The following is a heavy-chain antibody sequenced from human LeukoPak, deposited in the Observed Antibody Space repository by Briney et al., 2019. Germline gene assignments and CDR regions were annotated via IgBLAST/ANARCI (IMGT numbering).Heavy chain of an antibody. V-gene: IGHV1-69*01. Sequence: SVKVACQASGGTFSSYALSWVRQAPGPGLEGMGGIIPIFGTANYAQQFQGRVTITADESTSTAYMELSSPGSEYTAVYYCAREGYCSSTSCYQDYWGQGTLVTVSS. J-gene: IGHJ4*02. CDR3: AREGYCSSTSCYQDY. CDR1: GGTFSSYA. CDR2: IIPIFGTA. D-gene: IGHD2-2*01.